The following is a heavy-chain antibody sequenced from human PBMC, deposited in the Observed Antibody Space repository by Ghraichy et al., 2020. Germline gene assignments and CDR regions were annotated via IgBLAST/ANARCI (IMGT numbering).Heavy chain of an antibody. D-gene: IGHD1-26*01. J-gene: IGHJ4*02. CDR1: GGSISSYY. CDR2: IYYTGST. Sequence: SQTLLLTCTVSGGSISSYYWTWIQQPPGKGLEWIGYIYYTGSTNYNPSLKSRVTISVDTSKNQFSLKLSSVTAADTAVYYCARHGSYKSYFDYWGQGTLVTVSS. CDR3: ARHGSYKSYFDY. V-gene: IGHV4-59*08.